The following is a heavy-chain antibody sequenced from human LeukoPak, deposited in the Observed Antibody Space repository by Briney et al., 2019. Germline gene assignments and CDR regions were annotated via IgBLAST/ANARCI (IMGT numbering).Heavy chain of an antibody. J-gene: IGHJ4*02. D-gene: IGHD1-26*01. Sequence: GGSLRLSCAASGFTLSSYSMNWVRQAPGKGLEWISYIDSDTYGNTIYYPHTVKGRFTISRDNAKNSLYLQMNSLRAEDTAVYYCAKARIVGATRFGGVGGDYWGQGTLVTVSS. V-gene: IGHV3-48*01. CDR3: AKARIVGATRFGGVGGDY. CDR1: GFTLSSYS. CDR2: IDSDTYGNTI.